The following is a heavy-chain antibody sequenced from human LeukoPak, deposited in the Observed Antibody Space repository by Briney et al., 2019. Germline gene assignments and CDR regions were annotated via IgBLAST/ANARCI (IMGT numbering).Heavy chain of an antibody. J-gene: IGHJ3*02. D-gene: IGHD6-25*01. CDR1: GFTFSDYY. Sequence: AGGSLRLSCAASGFTFSDYYMSWIRQAPGKGLEWVSYISSSSSYTNYADSVKGRFTISRDNAKYSLYLQMNSLRAEDTAVYYCARAPAPYDAFDIWGQGTMVTVSS. CDR3: ARAPAPYDAFDI. V-gene: IGHV3-11*06. CDR2: ISSSSSYT.